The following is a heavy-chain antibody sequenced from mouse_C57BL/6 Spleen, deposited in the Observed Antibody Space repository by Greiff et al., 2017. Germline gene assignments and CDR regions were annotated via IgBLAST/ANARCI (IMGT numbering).Heavy chain of an antibody. CDR3: ARSGGYYGGMDC. J-gene: IGHJ4*01. Sequence: VQLQQPGAELVRPGSSVKLSCKASGYTFTSYWMDWVKQRPGQGLEWIGTIYPSDSETHYNQKFKDKATLTADKSSSTAYMQLSSLTSEDSAVYYYARSGGYYGGMDCWGQGTSVTVSS. CDR2: IYPSDSET. CDR1: GYTFTSYW. V-gene: IGHV1-61*01. D-gene: IGHD1-1*01.